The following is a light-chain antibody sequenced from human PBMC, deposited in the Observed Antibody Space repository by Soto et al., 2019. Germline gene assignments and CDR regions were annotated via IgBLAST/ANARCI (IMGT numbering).Light chain of an antibody. Sequence: QSALTQPPSASGSPGQSVTISCTGTSNDVGGSNYVSWYQKHPGRAPKLILYEVNQRPSGVPDRLSGSKSGNTASLTVSGLQAEDEADYYCSSHTISNNLSVFGGGTKVTVL. CDR3: SSHTISNNLSV. J-gene: IGLJ2*01. CDR2: EVN. V-gene: IGLV2-8*01. CDR1: SNDVGGSNY.